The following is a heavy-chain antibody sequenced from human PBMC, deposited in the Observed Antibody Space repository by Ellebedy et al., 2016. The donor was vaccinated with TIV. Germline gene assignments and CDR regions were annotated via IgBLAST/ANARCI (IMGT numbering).Heavy chain of an antibody. CDR2: INHSGST. J-gene: IGHJ5*02. CDR3: ARSPPDYYGP. CDR1: GGSFGAYY. Sequence: SETLSLXCAVYGGSFGAYYWSWIRQPPGKGLEWIGEINHSGSTNYNPSLKSRITISVDTSKKQFSLKLSSVTAADTAVYYCARSPPDYYGPWGQGTLVTVSS. V-gene: IGHV4-34*01. D-gene: IGHD3-10*01.